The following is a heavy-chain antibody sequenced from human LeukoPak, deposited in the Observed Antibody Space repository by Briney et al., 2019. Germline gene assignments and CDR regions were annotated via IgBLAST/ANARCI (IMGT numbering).Heavy chain of an antibody. D-gene: IGHD1-20*01. V-gene: IGHV3-7*01. CDR3: ARDRSMGITGTPGYFDY. CDR2: IKQDGSEK. Sequence: PGGSLRLSCAASGFTFSSYWMSWVRQAPGKGLEWVANIKQDGSEKYYVDSVKGRFTISRDNAKNSLYLQMNSLRAEDTAVYYCARDRSMGITGTPGYFDYWGQGTLVTVSS. J-gene: IGHJ4*02. CDR1: GFTFSSYW.